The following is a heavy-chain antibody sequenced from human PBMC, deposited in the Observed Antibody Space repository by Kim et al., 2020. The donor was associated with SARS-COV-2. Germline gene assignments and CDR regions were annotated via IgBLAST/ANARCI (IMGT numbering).Heavy chain of an antibody. J-gene: IGHJ4*01. CDR2: IYHSGGT. CDR3: AGGEMCDILTGYYFDY. V-gene: IGHV4-4*02. D-gene: IGHD3-9*01. Sequence: SETLSLTCAVSGGSISSSNWWSWVLQPPGKGLEWIGEIYHSGGTNYNPSLKSRVTISVDKSKNKFSLMLISVTAADTAVLYCAGGEMCDILTGYYFDYW. CDR1: GGSISSSNW.